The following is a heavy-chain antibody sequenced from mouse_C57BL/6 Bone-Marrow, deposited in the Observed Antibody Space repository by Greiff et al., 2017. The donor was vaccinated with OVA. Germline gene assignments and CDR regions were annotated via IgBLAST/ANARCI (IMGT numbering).Heavy chain of an antibody. Sequence: VHLVESGPGLVAPSQSLSITCTVSGFSLTSYGVHWVRQPPGKGLEWLVVIWSDGSTTYNSALKSRLSISKDNSKSQVFLKMNSVQTDDTAMYYCARHDYDGGYAMDYWGQGTSVTVSS. CDR3: ARHDYDGGYAMDY. D-gene: IGHD2-4*01. CDR2: IWSDGST. V-gene: IGHV2-6-1*01. J-gene: IGHJ4*01. CDR1: GFSLTSYG.